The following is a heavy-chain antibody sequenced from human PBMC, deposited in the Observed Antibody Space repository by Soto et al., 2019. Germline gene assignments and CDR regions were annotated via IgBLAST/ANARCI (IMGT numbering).Heavy chain of an antibody. D-gene: IGHD5-12*01. CDR1: GFTFSSYA. CDR3: AKGGYTSPFDY. J-gene: IGHJ4*02. CDR2: IRASGGST. V-gene: IGHV3-23*01. Sequence: GGSMRLSCSASGFTFSSYAVTWVRQAPGKGLEWVSTIRASGGSTYYADSVKGRFTISRDNSMNTLFLHMNSLRAEDTAIYYCAKGGYTSPFDYWGLGTLVTVSS.